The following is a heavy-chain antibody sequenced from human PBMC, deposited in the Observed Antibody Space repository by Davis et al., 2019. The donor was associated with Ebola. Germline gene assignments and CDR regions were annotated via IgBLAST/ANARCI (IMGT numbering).Heavy chain of an antibody. CDR1: GFTFNKYE. CDR2: ISWNSSTL. CDR3: TRDFSPTGSGYFNGMDV. J-gene: IGHJ6*02. V-gene: IGHV3-9*01. Sequence: GGSLRLSCAASGFTFNKYEMNWVRQAPGKGLEWVSGISWNSSTLGYADSVKCLFTISRDNAKNSLYLQVNSLRAEDTALYYCTRDFSPTGSGYFNGMDVWGQGTTVTVSS. D-gene: IGHD4-17*01.